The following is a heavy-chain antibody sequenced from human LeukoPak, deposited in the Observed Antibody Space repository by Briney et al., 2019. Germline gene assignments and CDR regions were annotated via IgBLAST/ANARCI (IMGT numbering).Heavy chain of an antibody. Sequence: ASVNVSCKASGYTFTGYYIHWVRQAPGQGLEWMGRINPSSGGTNYAQKLQGRVTMTTDTSTSTAYMELRSLRSDDTAVYYCARDYYDSSGYIYYGMDVWGQGTTVTVSS. V-gene: IGHV1-2*06. D-gene: IGHD3-22*01. CDR2: INPSSGGT. J-gene: IGHJ6*02. CDR3: ARDYYDSSGYIYYGMDV. CDR1: GYTFTGYY.